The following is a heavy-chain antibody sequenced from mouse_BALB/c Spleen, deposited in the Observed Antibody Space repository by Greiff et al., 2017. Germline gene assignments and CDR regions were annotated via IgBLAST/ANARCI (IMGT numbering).Heavy chain of an antibody. CDR3: AKARYPHYAMDY. D-gene: IGHD2-14*01. Sequence: QVQLKESGAELARPGSSVKMSCKASGYAFTSYWMHWVKQRPGQGLEWIGYINPSTGYTEYNQKFKDKATLTADKSSSTAYMQLSSLTSEDSAVYYCAKARYPHYAMDYWGQGTSVTVSS. V-gene: IGHV1-4*01. J-gene: IGHJ4*01. CDR1: GYAFTSYW. CDR2: INPSTGYT.